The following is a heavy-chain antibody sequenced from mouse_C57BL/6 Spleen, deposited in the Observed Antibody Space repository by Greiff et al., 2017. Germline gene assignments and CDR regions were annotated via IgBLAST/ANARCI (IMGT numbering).Heavy chain of an antibody. CDR2: ISSGSSTI. D-gene: IGHD2-13*01. CDR1: GFTFSDYG. J-gene: IGHJ4*01. Sequence: VHVKQSGGGLVKPGGSLKLSCAASGFTFSDYGMHWVRQAPEKGLEWVAYISSGSSTIYYADTVKGRFTISRDNANITLFLQMTSVRSEDTGVYYCARGDYWAMDYWGQGTSVTVSS. V-gene: IGHV5-17*01. CDR3: ARGDYWAMDY.